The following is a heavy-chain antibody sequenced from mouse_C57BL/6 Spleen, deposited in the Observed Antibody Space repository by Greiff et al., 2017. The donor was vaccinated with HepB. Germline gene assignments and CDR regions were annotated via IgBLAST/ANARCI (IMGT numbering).Heavy chain of an antibody. Sequence: VQLQQSGAELVRPGASVKLSCTASGFNIKDYYMHWVKQRPEQGLEWIGRIDPEDGDTEYAPKFQGKATMTADTSSNTAYLQLSSLTSEDTAVYYCTPNYYGSSYGFAYWGQGTLVTVSA. CDR2: IDPEDGDT. CDR1: GFNIKDYY. D-gene: IGHD1-1*01. V-gene: IGHV14-1*01. J-gene: IGHJ3*01. CDR3: TPNYYGSSYGFAY.